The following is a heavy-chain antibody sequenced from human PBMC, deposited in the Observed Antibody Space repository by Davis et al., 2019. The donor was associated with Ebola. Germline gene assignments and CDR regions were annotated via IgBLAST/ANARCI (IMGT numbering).Heavy chain of an antibody. V-gene: IGHV4-61*01. CDR2: IYYSGST. D-gene: IGHD5-12*01. CDR1: GGSVSSGSYY. J-gene: IGHJ2*01. CDR3: ARDPGNSGYDSKYWYFDL. Sequence: PSETLSLTCTVSGGSVSSGSYYWSWIRQPPGKGLEWIGYIYYSGSTNYNPSLKSRVTISVDTSKNQFSLKLSSVTAADTAVYYCARDPGNSGYDSKYWYFDLWGRGTLVTVSS.